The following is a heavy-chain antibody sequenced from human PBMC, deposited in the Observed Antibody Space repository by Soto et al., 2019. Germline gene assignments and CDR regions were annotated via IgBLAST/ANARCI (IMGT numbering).Heavy chain of an antibody. J-gene: IGHJ5*02. V-gene: IGHV4-34*01. CDR2: INHSGST. CDR3: ARRGWFGELAWFDP. D-gene: IGHD3-10*01. Sequence: QVQLQQWGAGLLKPSETLSLTCAVYGGSFSGYYWSWIRQPPGKGLEWIGEINHSGSTNYNPSLKSGVTISVDTSKNQFSLKLSSVTAADTAVYYCARRGWFGELAWFDPWGQGTLVTVSS. CDR1: GGSFSGYY.